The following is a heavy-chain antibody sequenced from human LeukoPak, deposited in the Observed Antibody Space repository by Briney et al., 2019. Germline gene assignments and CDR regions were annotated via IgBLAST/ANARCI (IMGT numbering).Heavy chain of an antibody. CDR2: INHSGST. Sequence: SETLSLTCAVYGGSFSGYYWSWTRQPPGKGLEWIGEINHSGSTNYNPSLKSRVTISVDTSKNQFSLKLSSVTAADTAVYYCARATYYYGSGSYFFDYWGQGTLVTVSS. V-gene: IGHV4-34*01. CDR1: GGSFSGYY. J-gene: IGHJ4*02. D-gene: IGHD3-10*01. CDR3: ARATYYYGSGSYFFDY.